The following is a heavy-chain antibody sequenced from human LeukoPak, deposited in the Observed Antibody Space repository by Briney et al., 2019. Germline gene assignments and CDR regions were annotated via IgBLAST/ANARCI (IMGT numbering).Heavy chain of an antibody. V-gene: IGHV3-49*04. Sequence: GGSLRLSCTASGFTFGDYAMSWVRQAPGKGLEWVGFIRSKAYGGTTEYAASVKGRFTISRDDSKSIAYLQMNSLKTEDTAVYYCSRVRYSSSWYVGYSFDYWGQGTLVTVSS. J-gene: IGHJ4*02. CDR2: IRSKAYGGTT. CDR3: SRVRYSSSWYVGYSFDY. CDR1: GFTFGDYA. D-gene: IGHD6-13*01.